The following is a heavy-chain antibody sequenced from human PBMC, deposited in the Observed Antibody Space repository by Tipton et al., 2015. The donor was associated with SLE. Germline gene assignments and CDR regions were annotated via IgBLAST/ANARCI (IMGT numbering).Heavy chain of an antibody. CDR1: DASMNYFY. CDR2: IHYSGST. CDR3: ARVPGLERSYYYNYYMDV. J-gene: IGHJ6*03. D-gene: IGHD1-1*01. V-gene: IGHV4-59*01. Sequence: TLSLTCTVSDASMNYFYWTWIRQPPGKGLEWIGYIHYSGSTNCDPSLRSRVTISIDTSKNQFSLNLRSVTAADTAVYYCARVPGLERSYYYNYYMDVWGKGTTVTVSS.